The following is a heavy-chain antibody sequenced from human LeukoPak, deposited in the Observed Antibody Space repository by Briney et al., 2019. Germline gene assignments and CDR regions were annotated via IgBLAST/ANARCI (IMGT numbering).Heavy chain of an antibody. D-gene: IGHD3-10*01. CDR2: IYHSGST. J-gene: IGHJ4*02. CDR1: GYSISSTYY. CDR3: AREPGFGFDY. Sequence: SETLSLTCTVSGYSISSTYYWGWIRQPPGKGLEWIGSIYHSGSTYYNPSLKSRVTISVDTSKNQFSLKLTSVTAADTAVYYCAREPGFGFDYWGQGTLVTVSS. V-gene: IGHV4-38-2*02.